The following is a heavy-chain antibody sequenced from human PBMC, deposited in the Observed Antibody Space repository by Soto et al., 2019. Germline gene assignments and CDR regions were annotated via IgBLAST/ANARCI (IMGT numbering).Heavy chain of an antibody. CDR3: ASLWEGY. Sequence: EVQLLESGGGLAQPGGSQRLSCTASGFTFSSYAMTWVRQAPGKGLEWVSSISGSGGATYYADSVKGRFTISRDDSKNTLYLQMNSLRAEDTAVYYCASLWEGYWGQGTLVTVSS. CDR2: ISGSGGAT. V-gene: IGHV3-23*01. D-gene: IGHD1-26*01. J-gene: IGHJ4*02. CDR1: GFTFSSYA.